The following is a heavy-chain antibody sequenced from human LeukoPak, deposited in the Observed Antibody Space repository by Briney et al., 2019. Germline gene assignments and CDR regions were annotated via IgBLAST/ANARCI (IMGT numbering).Heavy chain of an antibody. CDR1: GGTFSSYA. CDR3: ARGDGYCSSTSCLKYNWFDP. D-gene: IGHD2-2*01. J-gene: IGHJ5*02. Sequence: GASVKVSYKASGGTFSSYAISWVRQAPGQGLEWMGWINPNSGGTNYAQKFQGRVTMTRDTSISTAYMELSRLRSDDTAVYYCARGDGYCSSTSCLKYNWFDPWGQGTLVTVSS. CDR2: INPNSGGT. V-gene: IGHV1-2*02.